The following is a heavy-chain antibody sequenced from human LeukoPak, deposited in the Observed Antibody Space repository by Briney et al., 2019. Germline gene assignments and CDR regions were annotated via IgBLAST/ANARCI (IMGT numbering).Heavy chain of an antibody. CDR1: GLTLISHW. Sequence: GGPLGSSVAAPGLTLISHWRHWFGQAPGKGLVWVSRITNDGSSTTYADSVKGRFTISRDNAKNMLYPQVNSLRAEDTAVYYCATQQGGNLAYWGQGTLVTVSS. J-gene: IGHJ4*02. CDR2: ITNDGSST. D-gene: IGHD1-14*01. V-gene: IGHV3-74*01. CDR3: ATQQGGNLAY.